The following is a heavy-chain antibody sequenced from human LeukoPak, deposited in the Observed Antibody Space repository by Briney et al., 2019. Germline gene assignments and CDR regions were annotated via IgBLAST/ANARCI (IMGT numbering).Heavy chain of an antibody. J-gene: IGHJ4*02. Sequence: GGSLRLSCEASGFIFSNHWMNWVRQAPGKGLEWVASMNPDGSEAYYVDSVRGRFTIFRDNARNSLFLQMSTLRADDTAVYYCLAGGGFWGQGTLVSVSS. CDR3: LAGGGF. CDR1: GFIFSNHW. V-gene: IGHV3-7*01. D-gene: IGHD3-10*01. CDR2: MNPDGSEA.